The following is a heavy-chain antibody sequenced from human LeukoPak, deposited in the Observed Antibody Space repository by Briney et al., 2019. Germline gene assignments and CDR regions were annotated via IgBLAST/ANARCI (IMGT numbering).Heavy chain of an antibody. CDR2: IKQDGSEK. D-gene: IGHD3-10*01. V-gene: IGHV3-7*01. Sequence: PGGSLRLSCAASGFTFSSYWMSWVRQAPGKGLEWVANIKQDGSEKYYVDSVKGRFTISRDNAKNSLYLQMNSLRAEDTAVYYCARTITMVRGVCPPDYWGQGTLVTVSS. CDR1: GFTFSSYW. J-gene: IGHJ4*02. CDR3: ARTITMVRGVCPPDY.